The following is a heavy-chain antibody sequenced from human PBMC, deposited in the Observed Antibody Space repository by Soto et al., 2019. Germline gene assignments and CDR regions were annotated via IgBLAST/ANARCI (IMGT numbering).Heavy chain of an antibody. Sequence: EVQLLESGGGVVQPGGSLRLSCAASGFTFNNYAMSWVRQAPGKGLEWVSSISGAGGVIHYADSVRDRFTISRDNSKSTLDLQMNSLRAEDTAVYYCAKDRSRGVTVTADYWGQGTVITVSS. CDR3: AKDRSRGVTVTADY. CDR1: GFTFNNYA. V-gene: IGHV3-23*01. J-gene: IGHJ4*02. CDR2: ISGAGGVI. D-gene: IGHD4-17*01.